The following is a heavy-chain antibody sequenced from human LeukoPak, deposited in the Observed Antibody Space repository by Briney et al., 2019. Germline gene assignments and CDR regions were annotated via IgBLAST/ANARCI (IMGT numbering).Heavy chain of an antibody. CDR1: GGSISSYY. D-gene: IGHD2-2*03. CDR3: ARGQVDIVVVPASYYYYMDV. V-gene: IGHV4-59*01. Sequence: SETLSLTCTVSGGSISSYYWSWIRQPPGKGLEWIGYIYYSGSTNYNPSLKSRVTISVDTSNNQFSLKLSSVTAADTAVYYCARGQVDIVVVPASYYYYMDVWGKGTTVTVSS. CDR2: IYYSGST. J-gene: IGHJ6*03.